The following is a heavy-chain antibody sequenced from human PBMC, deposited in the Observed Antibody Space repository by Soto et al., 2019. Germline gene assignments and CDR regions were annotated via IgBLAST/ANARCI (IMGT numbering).Heavy chain of an antibody. J-gene: IGHJ3*02. CDR2: FDPEDGET. V-gene: IGHV1-24*01. D-gene: IGHD1-7*01. Sequence: ASVKVSCKVSGYTLTELSMHWVRQAPGKGLEWMGGFDPEDGETIYAQKFQGRVTMTEDTSTDTAYMELSSLRSEDTAVYYCATAGLTGTTLDAFDIWGQGTMVTVSS. CDR3: ATAGLTGTTLDAFDI. CDR1: GYTLTELS.